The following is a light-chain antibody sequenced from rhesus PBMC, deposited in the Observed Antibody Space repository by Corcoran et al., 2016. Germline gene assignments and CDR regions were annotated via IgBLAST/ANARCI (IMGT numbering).Light chain of an antibody. J-gene: IGKJ4*01. CDR2: YAS. CDR3: PHGYVTPLP. Sequence: DIQMTQSPSSLSASVGDTVTINCRASQGISNNIAWYQQKPGKVPKLLLYYASTLQSGVPSRFSGSGTGTDFTPTFSRLQPEYFSTYYCPHGYVTPLPFGGGTKVEIK. CDR1: QGISNN. V-gene: IGKV1S15*01.